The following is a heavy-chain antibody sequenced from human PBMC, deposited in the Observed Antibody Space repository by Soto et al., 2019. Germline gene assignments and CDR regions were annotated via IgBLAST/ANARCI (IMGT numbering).Heavy chain of an antibody. V-gene: IGHV1-69*13. D-gene: IGHD1-26*01. Sequence: GASVKVSCKASGGTFSSYAISWVRQAPGQGLEWMGGIIPIFGTANYAQKFQGRVTITADESTSTAYMELSSLRSEDTAVYYCARENSGSYKQEFDYWGQGTLVTXSS. CDR2: IIPIFGTA. J-gene: IGHJ4*02. CDR3: ARENSGSYKQEFDY. CDR1: GGTFSSYA.